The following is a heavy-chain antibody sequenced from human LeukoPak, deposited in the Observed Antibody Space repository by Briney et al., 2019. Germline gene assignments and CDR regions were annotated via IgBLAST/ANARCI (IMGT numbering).Heavy chain of an antibody. CDR3: AKENWGYNWKYDSSGSGINY. D-gene: IGHD3-22*01. CDR1: GFTFSSYA. CDR2: ISGGGGST. Sequence: GGSLRLSCAASGFTFSSYAMSWVRQAPGKGLEWVSTISGGGGSTYYSDSVKGRFTISRDNSKNTLCLQMNSLRAEDTAIYYCAKENWGYNWKYDSSGSGINYWGQGTLVTVSS. J-gene: IGHJ4*02. V-gene: IGHV3-23*01.